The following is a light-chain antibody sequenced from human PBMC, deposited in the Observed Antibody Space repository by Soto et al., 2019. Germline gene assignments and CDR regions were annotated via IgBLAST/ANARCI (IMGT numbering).Light chain of an antibody. CDR2: KAS. J-gene: IGKJ1*01. CDR1: QSISSW. V-gene: IGKV1-5*03. CDR3: QQYNAYPWT. Sequence: DIQMTQSPSTLSASVGYRVTITCRASQSISSWLAWYQQKPGKAPKLLIYKASTLESGVPSNSSGSGSGTEFSLTISSLQPEDFATYYCQQYNAYPWTFGQGTKVDIK.